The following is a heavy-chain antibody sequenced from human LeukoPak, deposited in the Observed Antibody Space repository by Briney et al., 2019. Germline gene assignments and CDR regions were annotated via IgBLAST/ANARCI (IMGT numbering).Heavy chain of an antibody. V-gene: IGHV3-21*01. CDR1: GFTFSTYS. CDR2: ISSSTSYK. J-gene: IGHJ4*02. CDR3: ARGSGSSSWYNYFDY. Sequence: GGSLRLSCAASGFTFSTYSMKWVRQAPGKGLEWVSSISSSTSYKDYADSVKGRFTISRDNVKNSLYLQMNSLRAEDTAIYYCARGSGSSSWYNYFDYWGQGTLVTVSS. D-gene: IGHD6-13*01.